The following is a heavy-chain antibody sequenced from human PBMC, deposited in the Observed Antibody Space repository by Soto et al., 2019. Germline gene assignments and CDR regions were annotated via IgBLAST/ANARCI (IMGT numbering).Heavy chain of an antibody. D-gene: IGHD3-22*01. CDR1: GFTFSSYA. Sequence: PGGSLRLSCAASGFTFSSYAMSWVRQAPGKGLEWVSVIYSGGSTYYADSVKGRFTISRDNSKNTLYLQMNSLRAEDTAVYYCASWASYYDSSGYSDYWGQGTLVTVSS. CDR3: ASWASYYDSSGYSDY. CDR2: IYSGGST. V-gene: IGHV3-53*01. J-gene: IGHJ4*02.